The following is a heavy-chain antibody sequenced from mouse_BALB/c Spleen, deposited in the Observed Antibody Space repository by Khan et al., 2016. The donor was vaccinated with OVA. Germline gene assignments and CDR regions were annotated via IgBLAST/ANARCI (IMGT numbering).Heavy chain of an antibody. CDR1: GFTFYNYA. Sequence: EVELVESGGGLVKPGGSLQLSCAASGFTFYNYAMSWVRQTPEKRLEWVATASSVGSFTYYPDSVKGRFTISRDNAKNTLYLPMNSLRSEDTASEYGARQGGIKNGPFDDWGQGTALTVSS. V-gene: IGHV5-9-3*01. CDR3: ARQGGIKNGPFDD. D-gene: IGHD1-1*02. CDR2: ASSVGSFT. J-gene: IGHJ2*01.